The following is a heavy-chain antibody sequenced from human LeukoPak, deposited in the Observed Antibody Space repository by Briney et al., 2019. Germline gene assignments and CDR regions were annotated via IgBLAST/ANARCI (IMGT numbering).Heavy chain of an antibody. D-gene: IGHD3-9*01. J-gene: IGHJ5*02. Sequence: KPGGSLRLSCAASGLTFSDYYMSWIRQAPRKGLEWVSYISDSGSAIYYADSVKGRFTISRDNTKNSLYLHMNSLRAEDTAVYYCAIKGLRFFDWFSWGQGTLVTVSS. CDR3: AIKGLRFFDWFS. CDR2: ISDSGSAI. V-gene: IGHV3-11*01. CDR1: GLTFSDYY.